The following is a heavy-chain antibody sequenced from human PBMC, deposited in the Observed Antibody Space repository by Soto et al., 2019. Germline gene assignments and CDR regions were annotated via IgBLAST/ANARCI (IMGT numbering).Heavy chain of an antibody. Sequence: EVQLVESGGGLVQPGGSLRLSCAASGFTFSSYCMNWVRQAPGKGLEWVSYISSSSSTICYADSVKGRFTISRDNAKNSLYLQMNSLRAEDTAVYYCARGSTTMTLYYFDYWGQGTLVTVSS. D-gene: IGHD5-12*01. CDR3: ARGSTTMTLYYFDY. CDR1: GFTFSSYC. CDR2: ISSSSSTI. V-gene: IGHV3-48*01. J-gene: IGHJ4*02.